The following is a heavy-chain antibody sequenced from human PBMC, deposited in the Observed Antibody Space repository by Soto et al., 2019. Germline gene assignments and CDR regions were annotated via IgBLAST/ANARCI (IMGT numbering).Heavy chain of an antibody. CDR3: AVDYYTSYYFDH. D-gene: IGHD3-3*01. Sequence: GASVKVSCKTSGYPFTTYSVTWVRQAPGQGLEWMGLITTYNEKTNYAQKFQGRVTMTADTSTSTAYMELRSLTSDDTAVYYCAVDYYTSYYFDHWGQGTLVTVSS. V-gene: IGHV1-18*01. CDR1: GYPFTTYS. J-gene: IGHJ4*02. CDR2: ITTYNEKT.